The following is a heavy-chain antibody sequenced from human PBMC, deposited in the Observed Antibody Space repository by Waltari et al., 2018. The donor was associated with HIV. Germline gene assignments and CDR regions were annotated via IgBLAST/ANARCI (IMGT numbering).Heavy chain of an antibody. CDR1: GVPFSAYW. V-gene: IGHV3-7*01. Sequence: EVQLVESGGGLVQPGGSLRLSCAASGVPFSAYWMTWVRQAPEKRVEWLANMKLDVSEKHYVDSVRGRFTISRDNAKNSLYLQMNSLRVEDTAVYYCATIKWLDSYALDYWGLGTLVTVSS. J-gene: IGHJ4*02. CDR3: ATIKWLDSYALDY. D-gene: IGHD6-19*01. CDR2: MKLDVSEK.